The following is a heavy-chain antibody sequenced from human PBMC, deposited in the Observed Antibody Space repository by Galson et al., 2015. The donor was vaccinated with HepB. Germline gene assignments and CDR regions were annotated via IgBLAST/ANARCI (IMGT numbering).Heavy chain of an antibody. CDR3: TRAGVPISAFDY. V-gene: IGHV3-49*04. J-gene: IGHJ4*02. CDR2: IRSKAYGGTT. CDR1: GFTFGDYA. Sequence: SLRLSCAASGFTFGDYAMSWVRQAPGKGLEWVGFIRSKAYGGTTEYAASVKGRFTISRDDSKSIAYLQMNSLKTEDTAVYYCTRAGVPISAFDYWGQGTLVTVSS. D-gene: IGHD3-10*01.